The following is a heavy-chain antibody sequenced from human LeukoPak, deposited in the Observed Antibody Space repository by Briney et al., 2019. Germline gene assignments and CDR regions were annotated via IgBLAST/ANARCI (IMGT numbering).Heavy chain of an antibody. Sequence: SETLSLTCAVYGGSFSGYYWSWIRQPPGKGLEWIGEINHSRSTNYNPSLKSRVTISVDTSKNQFSLKLSSVTAADTAVYYCARGPPYYDFWSGYYHWGQGTLVTVSS. V-gene: IGHV4-34*01. D-gene: IGHD3-3*01. J-gene: IGHJ4*02. CDR3: ARGPPYYDFWSGYYH. CDR1: GGSFSGYY. CDR2: INHSRST.